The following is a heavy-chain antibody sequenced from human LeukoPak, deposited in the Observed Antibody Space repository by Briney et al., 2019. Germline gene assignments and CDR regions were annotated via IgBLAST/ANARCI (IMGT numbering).Heavy chain of an antibody. D-gene: IGHD5-18*01. CDR1: GFTFSSYA. CDR3: ARGPSIQLWLFDY. V-gene: IGHV3-30-3*01. Sequence: GRSLRLSCAASGFTFSSYAMHWVRQAPGKGLEWVAVISYDGSNKYYADSVKGRFTISRDNSKNTLYLQMNSLRAEDTAVYYCARGPSIQLWLFDYWGQGTLVTVSS. CDR2: ISYDGSNK. J-gene: IGHJ4*02.